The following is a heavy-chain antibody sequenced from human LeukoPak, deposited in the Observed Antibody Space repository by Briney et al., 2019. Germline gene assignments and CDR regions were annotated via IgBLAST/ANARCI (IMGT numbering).Heavy chain of an antibody. V-gene: IGHV1-18*01. CDR2: ISAYNGNT. Sequence: ASVKASCKASGYTFTNYGISWVRQAPGQGLEWMGWISAYNGNTSSAQNLQARVTMTTDSSTSTAYMELRSLRSDDTAVYYCARTYSKYFSSSEFDSWDQGTLVTVSS. CDR3: ARTYSKYFSSSEFDS. J-gene: IGHJ4*02. CDR1: GYTFTNYG. D-gene: IGHD2/OR15-2a*01.